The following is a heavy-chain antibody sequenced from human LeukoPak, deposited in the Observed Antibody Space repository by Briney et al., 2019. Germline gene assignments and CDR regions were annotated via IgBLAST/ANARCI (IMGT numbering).Heavy chain of an antibody. CDR3: AKKNGRSGGSSTRGPFDP. D-gene: IGHD2-15*01. Sequence: GGSLRLSCAASGFTFSSYEMNWVRQAPGKGLEWVSYISSSGSTIYYADSVKGRFTISRDNSKNTLYLQMNSLRAEDTAVYYCAKKNGRSGGSSTRGPFDPWGQGTLVTVSS. CDR2: ISSSGSTI. CDR1: GFTFSSYE. J-gene: IGHJ5*02. V-gene: IGHV3-48*03.